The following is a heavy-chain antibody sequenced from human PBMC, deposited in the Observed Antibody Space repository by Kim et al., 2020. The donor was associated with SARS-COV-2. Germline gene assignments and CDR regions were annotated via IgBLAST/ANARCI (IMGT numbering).Heavy chain of an antibody. CDR3: AKGSRDILTGYPQPGGYFDY. J-gene: IGHJ4*02. D-gene: IGHD3-9*01. CDR1: GFTFSSYG. V-gene: IGHV3-30*18. CDR2: ISYDGSNK. Sequence: GGSLRLSCAASGFTFSSYGMHWVRQAPGKGLEWVAVISYDGSNKYYADSVKGRFTISRDNSKNTLYLQMNSLRAEDTAVYYCAKGSRDILTGYPQPGGYFDYWGQGTLVTVSS.